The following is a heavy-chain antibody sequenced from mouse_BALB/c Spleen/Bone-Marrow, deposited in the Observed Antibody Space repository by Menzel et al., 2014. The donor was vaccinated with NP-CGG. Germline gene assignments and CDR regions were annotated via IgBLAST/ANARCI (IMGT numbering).Heavy chain of an antibody. CDR2: INPYNDGT. Sequence: VQLQQSGPELVKPGASVKMSCKASGYTFTSYVMHWVKQKPGQGLEWIGYINPYNDGTKYNEKFKGKATLTSDKSSSTAYMELSSLTSEDSAVYYRARGGRYDGFAYWGQGTLVTVSA. D-gene: IGHD2-14*01. V-gene: IGHV1-14*01. J-gene: IGHJ3*01. CDR3: ARGGRYDGFAY. CDR1: GYTFTSYV.